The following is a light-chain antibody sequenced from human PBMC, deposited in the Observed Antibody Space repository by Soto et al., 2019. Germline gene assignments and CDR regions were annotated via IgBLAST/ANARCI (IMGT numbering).Light chain of an antibody. J-gene: IGLJ2*01. CDR3: QSYDSSLSGSRV. Sequence: QSVLTQPPSVSGAPGQRVTISCTGSSSNIGAGYDVHWYQQLPGTAPKLLIYGNSNRPSGVPDRFSGSKSGTSASLANTGLQAEDEADYCSQSYDSSLSGSRVVGGGTE. CDR1: SSNIGAGYD. CDR2: GNS. V-gene: IGLV1-40*01.